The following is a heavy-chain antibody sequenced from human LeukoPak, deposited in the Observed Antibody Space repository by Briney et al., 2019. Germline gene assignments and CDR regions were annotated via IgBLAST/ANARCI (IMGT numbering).Heavy chain of an antibody. J-gene: IGHJ5*02. D-gene: IGHD6-25*01. V-gene: IGHV4-39*01. Sequence: SETLPLTCTVSGGSISSSSYYWGWIRQPPGKGLEWIGSIYYSGSTYYNPSLKSRVTISVDTSKNQFSLKLSSVTAADTAVYYCASRTAAGGWFDPWGQGTLVTVSS. CDR3: ASRTAAGGWFDP. CDR2: IYYSGST. CDR1: GGSISSSSYY.